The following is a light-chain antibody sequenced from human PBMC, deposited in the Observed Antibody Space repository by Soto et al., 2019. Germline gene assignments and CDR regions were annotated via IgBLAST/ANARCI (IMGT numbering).Light chain of an antibody. CDR1: QSGSNN. CDR3: QEHNNWPPVFT. Sequence: EIVMPQSPATLSVSPVERAILSCRASQSGSNNLAWYQQKPGQAPRLLIYAASTRVTGIPARFSGSGSGTAVSLSISSLKPGDSAVYYWQEHNNWPPVFTCGPGTKV. CDR2: AAS. V-gene: IGKV3-15*01. J-gene: IGKJ3*01.